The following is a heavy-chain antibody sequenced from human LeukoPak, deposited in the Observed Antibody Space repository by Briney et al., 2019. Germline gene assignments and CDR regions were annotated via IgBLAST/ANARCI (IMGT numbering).Heavy chain of an antibody. V-gene: IGHV4-38-2*01. Sequence: SETLSLTCVVSGYSISSGYYWGWIRQPPGKGLEWIGSIYHSGSTYYNPSLKSRVTLSVDTSKNQFSLKLSSVTAADMAVYYCARIEGYLDYWGQGTLVTVSS. D-gene: IGHD2-21*01. CDR2: IYHSGST. J-gene: IGHJ4*02. CDR3: ARIEGYLDY. CDR1: GYSISSGYY.